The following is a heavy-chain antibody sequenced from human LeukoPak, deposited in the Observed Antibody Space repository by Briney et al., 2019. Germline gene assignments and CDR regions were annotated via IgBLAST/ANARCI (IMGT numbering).Heavy chain of an antibody. D-gene: IGHD5-18*01. CDR2: ISGSGGNT. Sequence: PSETLSLTCAVYGGSFSGYYWSWVRQAPGKGLEWVSGISGSGGNTYYADSVKGRFTISRDNSKNTLYLQMNNLRAEDTAVYYCAKIRDTQFYYYYGMDVWGQGTTVTVSS. J-gene: IGHJ6*02. CDR3: AKIRDTQFYYYYGMDV. CDR1: GGSFSGYY. V-gene: IGHV3-23*01.